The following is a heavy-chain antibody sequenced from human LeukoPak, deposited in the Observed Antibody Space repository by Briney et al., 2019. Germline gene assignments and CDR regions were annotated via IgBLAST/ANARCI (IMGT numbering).Heavy chain of an antibody. CDR3: ARGLGWKVTPMGLFYMDV. Sequence: SETLSLTCTVSGGSISSYYWSWIRQPAGKGLEWIGRIYTSGSTNYNPSLKSRVTISVDTSKNQFSLKVRSVTAADTAVYFCARGLGWKVTPMGLFYMDVWGEGATVTVSS. CDR1: GGSISSYY. CDR2: IYTSGST. J-gene: IGHJ6*03. V-gene: IGHV4-4*07. D-gene: IGHD1-1*01.